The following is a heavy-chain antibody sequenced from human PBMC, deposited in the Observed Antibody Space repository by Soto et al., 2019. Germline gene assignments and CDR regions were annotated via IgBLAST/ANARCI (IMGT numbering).Heavy chain of an antibody. CDR3: AKDQGIAASHGID. J-gene: IGHJ3*01. CDR1: GFTFNNYC. V-gene: IGHV3-30*18. Sequence: QVQLVESGGGVVQPGTSLRLSCAASGFTFNNYCIHWVRQAPGTGLEWVAAISSDGSDKYYADSVKGRLTISRDNSKNTVYLQMHSLRAEDTAVYYCAKDQGIAASHGIDWGQGTMVTVSS. CDR2: ISSDGSDK. D-gene: IGHD6-13*01.